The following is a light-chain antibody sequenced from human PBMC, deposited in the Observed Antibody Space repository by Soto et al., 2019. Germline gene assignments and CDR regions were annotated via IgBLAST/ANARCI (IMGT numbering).Light chain of an antibody. CDR1: QSLIHSDGNTY. CDR3: LQGTHWPWT. V-gene: IGKV2-30*02. J-gene: IGKJ1*01. Sequence: DVVMTQSPLFLPVTLGQPASISCRSSQSLIHSDGNTYLSWCQQRPGQSPRRLIYEVSDRDSGVPDRFTGSGSGTDFTLKISRVEAEDVGVYYCLQGTHWPWTFGQGTEVEIK. CDR2: EVS.